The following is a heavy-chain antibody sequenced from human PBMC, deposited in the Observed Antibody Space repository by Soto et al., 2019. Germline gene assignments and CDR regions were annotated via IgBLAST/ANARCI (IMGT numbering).Heavy chain of an antibody. V-gene: IGHV6-1*01. Sequence: SQTLSLTCAISGDSVSSNSAAWNWIRQSPSRGLEWLGRTYYRSKWYNDYAVSVKSRITINPDTSKNQFSLQLNSVTPEDTAVYYCARDQGPYYDFWSGYYHDAFDIWGQGTMVTVSS. J-gene: IGHJ3*02. D-gene: IGHD3-3*01. CDR2: TYYRSKWYN. CDR3: ARDQGPYYDFWSGYYHDAFDI. CDR1: GDSVSSNSAA.